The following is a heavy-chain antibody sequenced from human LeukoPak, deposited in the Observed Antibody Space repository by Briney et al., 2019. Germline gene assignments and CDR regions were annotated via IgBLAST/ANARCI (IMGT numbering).Heavy chain of an antibody. CDR2: ISWNSGRI. V-gene: IGHV3-9*03. CDR3: AKSTYYDFWSGYLDY. D-gene: IGHD3-3*01. Sequence: GRSLRLSCAASGFTFDDYAMHWVRQAPGKGLEWVSGISWNSGRIGYVDSVKGRFTISRDNAKNSPYLQMNSLKPEDMAVYYCAKSTYYDFWSGYLDYWGQGTRVTVSS. J-gene: IGHJ4*02. CDR1: GFTFDDYA.